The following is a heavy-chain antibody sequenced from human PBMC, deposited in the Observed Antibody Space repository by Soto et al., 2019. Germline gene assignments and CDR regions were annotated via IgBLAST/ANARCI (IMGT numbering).Heavy chain of an antibody. Sequence: SETLSLTCTVSGGSISSGGYYWSWIRQHPGKGLEWIGYIYYSGSTYYNPSLKSRVTISVDTSKNQFSLKLSSVTAADTAVYYCARARKGSYDYWGQGTLVTVPS. CDR2: IYYSGST. V-gene: IGHV4-31*03. J-gene: IGHJ4*02. CDR3: ARARKGSYDY. D-gene: IGHD3-10*01. CDR1: GGSISSGGYY.